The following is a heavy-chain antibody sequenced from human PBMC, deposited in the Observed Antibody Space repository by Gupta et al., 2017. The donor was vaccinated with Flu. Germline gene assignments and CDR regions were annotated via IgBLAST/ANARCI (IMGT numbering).Heavy chain of an antibody. D-gene: IGHD6-19*01. J-gene: IGHJ1*01. CDR1: GLSVRSNY. CDR2: IYSGGSA. V-gene: IGHV3-53*01. Sequence: EVQLVESGGGLFQPGRSLRLSCAASGLSVRSNYMSWVRQTPQKGLEWVSVIYSGGSAYYIDSVKGRFTISRDISKNTIYLQMNSLRADDAGVYYCAGDETGEAGTKYFQHWGRGTLVTVSS. CDR3: AGDETGEAGTKYFQH.